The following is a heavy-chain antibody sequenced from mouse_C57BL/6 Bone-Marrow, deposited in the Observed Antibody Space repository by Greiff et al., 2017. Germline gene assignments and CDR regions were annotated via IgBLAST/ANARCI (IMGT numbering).Heavy chain of an antibody. Sequence: VMLVESGPGLAAPSQSLSITCTVSGFSLTSYAISWVRQPPGKGLEWLGVIWTGGGTNYNSALKSRLSISKDNSKSQVFLKMNSLQTYDTARYYCARDDYDAVAYWGQGTLVTVSA. CDR2: IWTGGGT. CDR1: GFSLTSYA. D-gene: IGHD2-4*01. CDR3: ARDDYDAVAY. V-gene: IGHV2-9-1*01. J-gene: IGHJ3*01.